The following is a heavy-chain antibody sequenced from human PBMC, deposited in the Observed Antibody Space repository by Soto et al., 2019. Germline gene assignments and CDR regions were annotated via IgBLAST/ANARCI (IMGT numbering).Heavy chain of an antibody. J-gene: IGHJ5*02. V-gene: IGHV4-31*03. CDR3: ARDDPYSSSRQNWLAP. CDR2: IYYSGST. Sequence: PSETLSLTCTVSGGSISSGGYYWSWIRQHPGKGLEWIGYIYYSGSTYYNPSLKSRVTISVDTSKNQFSLKLSSVTAADTAVYYCARDDPYSSSRQNWLAPWGQGTLVTXSS. D-gene: IGHD6-13*01. CDR1: GGSISSGGYY.